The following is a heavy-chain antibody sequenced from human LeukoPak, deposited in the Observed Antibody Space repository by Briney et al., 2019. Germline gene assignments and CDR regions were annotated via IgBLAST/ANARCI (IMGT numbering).Heavy chain of an antibody. CDR1: GGSISSGDYY. CDR3: ARDYTVSRYYYFYGMDV. V-gene: IGHV4-61*08. CDR2: IYYSGNT. Sequence: PSETLSLTCTVSGGSISSGDYYWSWIRQPPGKGLEWIGYIYYSGNTNCNPSLKSRVTISVDTSKDQFSLRLSSVTTADTAVYYCARDYTVSRYYYFYGMDVWGQGTTVTVSS. D-gene: IGHD3-16*01. J-gene: IGHJ6*02.